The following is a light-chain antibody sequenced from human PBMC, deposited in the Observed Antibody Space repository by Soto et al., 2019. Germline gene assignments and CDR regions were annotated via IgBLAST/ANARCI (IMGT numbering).Light chain of an antibody. Sequence: QSALTQPPSATGSPGQSVTSSCTGTSSDVGXXNYVSXFHQHPVKAPKLLIYDVTRLPSGGTKRFSVSRSGNAASLTVSGLRAEDETDYYCSSYAGSSNVFGTGTKVTVL. CDR3: SSYAGSSNV. J-gene: IGLJ1*01. V-gene: IGLV2-8*01. CDR2: DVT. CDR1: SSDVGXXNY.